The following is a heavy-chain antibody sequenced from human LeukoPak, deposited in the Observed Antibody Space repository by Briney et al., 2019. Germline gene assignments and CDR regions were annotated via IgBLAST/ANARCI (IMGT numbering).Heavy chain of an antibody. J-gene: IGHJ4*02. Sequence: SQTLSLTCAISGDSVSGNRATWNWLRQSPSRGLEWLGRIYYRSKWYADYAVSVKGRITINPDTSKNQFSLQLNSVTPEDTAVYYCARSHHSYYFDYWGQGALVTVSS. V-gene: IGHV6-1*01. D-gene: IGHD6-6*01. CDR2: IYYRSKWYA. CDR1: GDSVSGNRAT. CDR3: ARSHHSYYFDY.